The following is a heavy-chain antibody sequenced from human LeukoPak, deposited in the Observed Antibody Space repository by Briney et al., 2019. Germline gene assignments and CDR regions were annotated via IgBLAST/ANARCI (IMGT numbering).Heavy chain of an antibody. CDR2: ISPSSSYI. CDR3: ARRLYIVRGAFDI. V-gene: IGHV3-21*04. Sequence: GGSLRLSCAASGFSFSDNSMTWVRQAPGKGLEWVSSISPSSSYIFYSDSLKGRFTISRDNSKNTVHLQMNNLRAEDTAMYFCARRLYIVRGAFDIWGQGTMVTVSS. CDR1: GFSFSDNS. D-gene: IGHD2/OR15-2a*01. J-gene: IGHJ3*02.